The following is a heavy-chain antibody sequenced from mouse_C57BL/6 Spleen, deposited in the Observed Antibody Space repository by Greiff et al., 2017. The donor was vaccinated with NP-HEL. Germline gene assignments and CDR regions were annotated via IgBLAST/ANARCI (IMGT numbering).Heavy chain of an antibody. CDR3: AKSGGSSYERFAY. CDR1: GYTFTSYG. Sequence: QVQLQQSGAELARPGASVKLSCKASGYTFTSYGISWVKQRTGQGLEWIGEIYPRSGNNYYNEKFKGKATLTADKSSITAYMELRSLTSEDSAVYFCAKSGGSSYERFAYWGQGTLVTVSA. J-gene: IGHJ3*01. CDR2: IYPRSGNN. D-gene: IGHD1-1*01. V-gene: IGHV1-81*01.